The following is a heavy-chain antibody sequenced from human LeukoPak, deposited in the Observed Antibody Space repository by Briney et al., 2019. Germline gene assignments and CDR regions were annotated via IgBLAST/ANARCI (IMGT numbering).Heavy chain of an antibody. J-gene: IGHJ6*03. CDR1: GYTFTSYD. CDR2: MNPNSGNT. Sequence: VASVKVSCKASGYTFTSYDINWVRQATGQGLEWMGWMNPNSGNTGYAQKFQGRVTMTRNTSISTAYMELSSLRSEDTAVYYCARVRGYSSGWYYYYYYMDVWGKGTTVTVSS. CDR3: ARVRGYSSGWYYYYYYMDV. V-gene: IGHV1-8*01. D-gene: IGHD6-19*01.